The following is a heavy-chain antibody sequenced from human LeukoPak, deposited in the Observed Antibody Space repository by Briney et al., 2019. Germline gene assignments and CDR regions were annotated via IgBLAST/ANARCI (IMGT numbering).Heavy chain of an antibody. CDR1: GLMFSRYS. J-gene: IGHJ4*02. CDR2: ISSSTSSIM. Sequence: GGSLRLSCEASGLMFSRYSMNWVRHAPGKGLEWVSYISSSTSSIMYYADSVKGRFTISRHNASKSLYLQLDSLRGEGTAVYYCARSQFGSYPLDSWGQEALVTVSS. CDR3: ARSQFGSYPLDS. D-gene: IGHD1-26*01. V-gene: IGHV3-48*04.